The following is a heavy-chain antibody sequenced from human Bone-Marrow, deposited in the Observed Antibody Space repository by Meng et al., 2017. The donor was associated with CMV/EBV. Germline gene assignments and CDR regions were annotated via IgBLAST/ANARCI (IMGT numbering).Heavy chain of an antibody. CDR2: ISYNEGT. CDR3: ARGGPGGFLEWLFDF. CDR1: GGSISSGDYY. V-gene: IGHV4-30-4*08. J-gene: IGHJ4*02. D-gene: IGHD3-3*01. Sequence: SETLSLTCTVSGGSISSGDYYWSWIRQPPGKGLEWIGSISYNEGTYYNPSLKSRVTISVDTSKNQFSLNLTSVTAADTAVYFCARGGPGGFLEWLFDFWGQGTLATVSS.